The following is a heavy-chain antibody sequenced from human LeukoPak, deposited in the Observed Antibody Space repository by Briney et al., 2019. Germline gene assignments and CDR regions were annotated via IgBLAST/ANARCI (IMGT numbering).Heavy chain of an antibody. V-gene: IGHV4-34*01. D-gene: IGHD3-22*01. CDR1: GGSFSGYY. CDR3: ARKYYDSSGYDPNFDY. CDR2: INHSGST. J-gene: IGHJ4*02. Sequence: SETLSLTCAVYGGSFSGYYWSWIRQPPGKGLEWIGEINHSGSTNYNPSLKSRVTISVDTSKNQFSLKLSSVTAADTAVYYCARKYYDSSGYDPNFDYWGQGTLVTVSS.